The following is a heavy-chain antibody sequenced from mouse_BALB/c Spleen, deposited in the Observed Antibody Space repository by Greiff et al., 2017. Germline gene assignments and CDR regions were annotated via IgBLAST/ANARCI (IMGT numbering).Heavy chain of an antibody. J-gene: IGHJ4*01. D-gene: IGHD1-1*01. Sequence: EVMLVESGGGLVKPGGSLKLSCAASGFTFSSYAMSWVRQSPEKRLEWVAEISSGGSYTYYPDTVTGRFTISRDNAKNTLYLEMSSLRSEDTAMYYCARATTVVADYYAMDYWGQGTSVTVSS. V-gene: IGHV5-9-4*01. CDR2: ISSGGSYT. CDR3: ARATTVVADYYAMDY. CDR1: GFTFSSYA.